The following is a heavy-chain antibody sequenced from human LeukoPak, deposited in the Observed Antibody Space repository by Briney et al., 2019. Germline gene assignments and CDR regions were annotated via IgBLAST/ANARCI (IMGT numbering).Heavy chain of an antibody. J-gene: IGHJ4*02. CDR1: GGSISSSSYY. CDR3: ARRRDYDYVWGSYPKYYFDY. CDR2: IYYSGST. Sequence: SETLSLTCTVSGGSISSSSYYWGWIRQPPGKGLEWIGSIYYSGSTYYNPSLKSRVTISVDTSKNQFSLKLSSVTAADTAVCYCARRRDYDYVWGSYPKYYFDYWGQGTLVTVSS. V-gene: IGHV4-39*01. D-gene: IGHD3-16*01.